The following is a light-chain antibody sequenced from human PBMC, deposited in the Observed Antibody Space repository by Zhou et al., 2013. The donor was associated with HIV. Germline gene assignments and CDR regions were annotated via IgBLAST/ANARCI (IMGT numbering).Light chain of an antibody. CDR3: LQFYDWPLT. CDR2: GAA. Sequence: EIVMTQSPATLSVSPGERATLSCRASQSVGSDLAWYQQKPGQPPRLLMYGAATRATGIPARFSGSGSETEFTLTISSLQSEDFAVYYCLQFYDWPLTFGGGTKVEIK. V-gene: IGKV3-15*01. CDR1: QSVGSD. J-gene: IGKJ4*01.